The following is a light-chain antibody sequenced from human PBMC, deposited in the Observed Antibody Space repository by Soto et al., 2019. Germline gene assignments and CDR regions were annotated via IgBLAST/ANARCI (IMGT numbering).Light chain of an antibody. CDR3: QQYHSLPLT. V-gene: IGKV1-33*01. J-gene: IGKJ3*01. CDR1: QDISDY. Sequence: DIQMTQSPSSLSASVGDRVTITCQASQDISDYLNWYHQKPGKAPKFLIYDASYLETGVPSRFSGSGSGTDFTFTISSLQPEDIGTYYCQQYHSLPLTFGPGTTVDIK. CDR2: DAS.